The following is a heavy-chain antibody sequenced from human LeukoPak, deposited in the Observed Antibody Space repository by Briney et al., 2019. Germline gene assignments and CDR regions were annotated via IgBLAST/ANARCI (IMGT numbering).Heavy chain of an antibody. CDR1: GFTFSSYA. V-gene: IGHV3-23*01. D-gene: IGHD2-2*02. CDR3: QTAVVPAAISLFRAV. J-gene: IGHJ6*02. Sequence: GGSLRLSCAASGFTFSSYAMSWVRQAPGKGLEWVSAISGSGGSTYYADSVKGRFTTSRDNSKNTLYLQMNSLRAEDTAVYYCQTAVVPAAISLFRAVWGQGTTATVS. CDR2: ISGSGGST.